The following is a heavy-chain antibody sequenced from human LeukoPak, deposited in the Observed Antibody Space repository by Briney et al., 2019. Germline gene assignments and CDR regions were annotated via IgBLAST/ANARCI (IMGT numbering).Heavy chain of an antibody. J-gene: IGHJ3*01. Sequence: GESLKISCKGSGYMFSTYWIAWVRQMPGKGLEWMGIIYPGDSDTRYSPSFQGQVTISADKSVNTAYPQWSSLKASDTAMYYCARPNITSYYDSRGYDAFDVWGQGTMVTVYS. V-gene: IGHV5-51*01. CDR3: ARPNITSYYDSRGYDAFDV. CDR2: IYPGDSDT. CDR1: GYMFSTYW. D-gene: IGHD3-22*01.